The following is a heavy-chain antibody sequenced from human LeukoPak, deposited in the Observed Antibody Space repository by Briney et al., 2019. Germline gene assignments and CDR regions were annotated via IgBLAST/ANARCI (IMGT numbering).Heavy chain of an antibody. D-gene: IGHD2-2*01. J-gene: IGHJ4*02. CDR1: GFTFSSYA. CDR2: ISGSGGST. CDR3: AKDRLGGIVVVPAAILDY. Sequence: GESLRLSCAASGFTFSSYAMSWVRQAPGKGLEWVSAISGSGGSTYYADSVKGRFTISRDNSKNTLYLQMNSLRAEDTAVYYCAKDRLGGIVVVPAAILDYWGQGTLVTVSS. V-gene: IGHV3-23*01.